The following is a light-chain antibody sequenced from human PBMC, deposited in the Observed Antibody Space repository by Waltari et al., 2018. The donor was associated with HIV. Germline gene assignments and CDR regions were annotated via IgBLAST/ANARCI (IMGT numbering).Light chain of an antibody. V-gene: IGLV1-40*01. Sequence: QSVLTPPPSVSGAPGQRVTIPCTGSSSNIGAGYDVQWYQQLPGPAPKLLIYGNTNRPSGVPDRFSGSKSGTSASLAITGLQAEDEADYYCQSYDSSLSGYVFGTGTKVTVL. J-gene: IGLJ1*01. CDR1: SSNIGAGYD. CDR2: GNT. CDR3: QSYDSSLSGYV.